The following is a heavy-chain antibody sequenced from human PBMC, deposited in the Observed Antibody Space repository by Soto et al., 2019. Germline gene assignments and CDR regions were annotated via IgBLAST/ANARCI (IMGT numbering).Heavy chain of an antibody. CDR1: GGSFSNNW. CDR2: IYHSGST. V-gene: IGHV4-4*02. Sequence: SQTLPLTCAVFGGSFSNNWWSLVRQPQGKGLEWIGEIYHSGSTNYNPSLKSRVTISVDKSKNQFSLKLSSVTAADTAVYYCARAGGDDYGGYYYYYGMDVWGQGTTVTVSS. D-gene: IGHD4-17*01. CDR3: ARAGGDDYGGYYYYYGMDV. J-gene: IGHJ6*02.